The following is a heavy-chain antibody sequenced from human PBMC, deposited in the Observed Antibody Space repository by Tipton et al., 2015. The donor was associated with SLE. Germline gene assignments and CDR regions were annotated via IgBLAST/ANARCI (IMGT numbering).Heavy chain of an antibody. CDR3: AKDRYCSSTSCYGEFDY. V-gene: IGHV3-9*01. CDR2: VSWNSGII. CDR1: GFTFSSYA. D-gene: IGHD2-2*01. J-gene: IGHJ4*02. Sequence: QLVQSGGGVVQPGRSLRLSCAASGFTFSSYAMTWVRQAPGKGLEWVSGVSWNSGIIGYADSVKGRFTISRDNAKNSLYLQMNSLRTEDTALYYCAKDRYCSSTSCYGEFDYWGQGTLVTVSS.